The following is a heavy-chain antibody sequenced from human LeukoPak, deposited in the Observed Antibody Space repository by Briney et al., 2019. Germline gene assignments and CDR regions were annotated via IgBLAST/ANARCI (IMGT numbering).Heavy chain of an antibody. J-gene: IGHJ6*02. CDR2: INAGNGNT. CDR1: GYTLTSYA. V-gene: IGHV1-3*01. CDR3: ARVTDYGDYHYGMDV. D-gene: IGHD4-17*01. Sequence: ASVKVSCKASGYTLTSYAMHWVRQAPGQRLEWMGWINAGNGNTKYSQKFQGRVTITRDTSASTAYMELSSLRSEDTAVYYCARVTDYGDYHYGMDVWGQGTTVTVSS.